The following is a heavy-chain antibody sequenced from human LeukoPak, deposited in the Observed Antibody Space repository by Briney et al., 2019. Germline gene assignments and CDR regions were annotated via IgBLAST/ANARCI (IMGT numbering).Heavy chain of an antibody. Sequence: ASVKVSCRASGYTFTGYYMHWVRQAPGQGLEWMGWINPNSGGTNYAQKFQGRVTVTRDMSTSTVYMELSSLRSDDTAVYYCARSAGYNADFDYWGQGTLVTVSS. CDR2: INPNSGGT. J-gene: IGHJ4*02. D-gene: IGHD5-24*01. CDR1: GYTFTGYY. V-gene: IGHV1-2*02. CDR3: ARSAGYNADFDY.